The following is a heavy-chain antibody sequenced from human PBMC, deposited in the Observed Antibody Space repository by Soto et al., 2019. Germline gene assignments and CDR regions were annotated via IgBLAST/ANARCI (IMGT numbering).Heavy chain of an antibody. Sequence: LXLSCTPSGFTVRGNYLSWVRQASGKGLECVSICFSGGVTYYADSVKGRFTISKDISTNTLSLQMNSLRAEDTAVYFCAGARGYNYGFDYWGQGTLVTVSS. J-gene: IGHJ4*02. CDR2: CFSGGVT. D-gene: IGHD5-18*01. CDR3: AGARGYNYGFDY. V-gene: IGHV3-53*01. CDR1: GFTVRGNY.